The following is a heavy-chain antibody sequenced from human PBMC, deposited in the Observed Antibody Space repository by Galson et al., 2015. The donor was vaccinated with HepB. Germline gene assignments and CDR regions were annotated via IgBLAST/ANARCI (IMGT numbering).Heavy chain of an antibody. Sequence: SLRLSCAASGFTFSGYAMTWVRQAPGKGLEWVSAISGGDGRRYYTDSVKGRFTISRDNSKNTLFLQMNSLRAEDTAVYYCAKAPSLLWGGGAFDIWGPGTMVTVSS. CDR1: GFTFSGYA. J-gene: IGHJ3*02. CDR3: AKAPSLLWGGGAFDI. D-gene: IGHD2-21*01. V-gene: IGHV3-23*01. CDR2: ISGGDGRR.